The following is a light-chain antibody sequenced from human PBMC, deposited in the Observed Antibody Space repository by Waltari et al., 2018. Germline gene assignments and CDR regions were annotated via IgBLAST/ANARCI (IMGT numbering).Light chain of an antibody. V-gene: IGKV3-20*01. J-gene: IGKJ1*01. CDR1: QSIDSSY. Sequence: IVLTQSPGTLSLSPGERATLSCRASQSIDSSYLAWYQQKLGQAPRLLISSTSKRATGIPDRFSGSGSGTDFTLTIASLAPEDFAVYYCQQSADSPRTFGQGTKVEI. CDR3: QQSADSPRT. CDR2: STS.